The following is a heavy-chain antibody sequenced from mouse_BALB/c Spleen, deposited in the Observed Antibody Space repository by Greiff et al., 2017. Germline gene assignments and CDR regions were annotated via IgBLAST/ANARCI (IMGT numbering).Heavy chain of an antibody. V-gene: IGHV5-6*03. J-gene: IGHJ4*01. CDR1: GFTFSSYG. D-gene: IGHD2-14*01. CDR2: ISSGGSYT. CDR3: ARHHRYGAMDY. Sequence: EVKLVESGGGLVQPGGSLKLSCAASGFTFSSYGMSWVRQTPDKRLEWVATISSGGSYTYYPDSVKGRFTISRDNAKNTLYLQMSSLKSEDTAMYYCARHHRYGAMDYWGQGTSVTVSS.